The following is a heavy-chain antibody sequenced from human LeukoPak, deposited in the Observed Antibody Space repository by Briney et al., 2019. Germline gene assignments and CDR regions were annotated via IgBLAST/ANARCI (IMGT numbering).Heavy chain of an antibody. D-gene: IGHD5-12*01. CDR3: ARVRIVVTTFDY. Sequence: GGSLRLSCAASGFTFSSYSMNWVRQAPGKGLEWVSSISSSSSYIYYADSVKGRFTISRDNAKNSLYLQMNSLRAEDTAVYYCARVRIVVTTFDYWGQGTLVTVSS. J-gene: IGHJ4*02. V-gene: IGHV3-21*01. CDR2: ISSSSSYI. CDR1: GFTFSSYS.